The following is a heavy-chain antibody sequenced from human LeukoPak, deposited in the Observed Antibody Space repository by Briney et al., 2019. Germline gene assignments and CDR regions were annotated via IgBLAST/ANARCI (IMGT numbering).Heavy chain of an antibody. CDR1: GGSVSSFY. CDR2: FYSGGSS. V-gene: IGHV4-59*02. CDR3: TRARSSSSPDAFDI. Sequence: SETLSLTCAVSGGSVSSFYWSWIRQPPGKGLEWLGYFYSGGSSNYNSSLKSRVTMSGDTSKNQFSLRLTSVTPADTAVYYCTRARSSSSPDAFDIWGQGTMVTVSS. D-gene: IGHD6-6*01. J-gene: IGHJ3*02.